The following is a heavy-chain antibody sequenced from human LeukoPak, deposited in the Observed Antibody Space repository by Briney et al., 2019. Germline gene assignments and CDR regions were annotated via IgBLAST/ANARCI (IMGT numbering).Heavy chain of an antibody. V-gene: IGHV4-38-2*02. CDR1: GYSINSGYY. D-gene: IGHD6-13*01. J-gene: IGHJ6*03. CDR3: AREFSAAGPVYYYYYMDV. CDR2: INHSGST. Sequence: SETLSLTCTVSGYSINSGYYWGWIRQPPGKGLEWIGEINHSGSTNYNPSLKSRVTISVDTSKNQFSLKLSSVTAADTAVYYCAREFSAAGPVYYYYYMDVWGKGTTVTVSS.